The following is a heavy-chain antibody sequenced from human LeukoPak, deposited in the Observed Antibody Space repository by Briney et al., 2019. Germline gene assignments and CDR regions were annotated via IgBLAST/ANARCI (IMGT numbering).Heavy chain of an antibody. D-gene: IGHD2-2*01. J-gene: IGHJ5*02. CDR2: INHSGST. V-gene: IGHV4-34*01. Sequence: PSETLSLTCAVYGGSFSGYYWSWIRQPPGKGLEWIGEINHSGSTNYNPSLKSRVTISVDTSKNQFSLKLSSVTAADTAVYYCARVSGYCSSTSCCPWGQGTLVTVSS. CDR1: GGSFSGYY. CDR3: ARVSGYCSSTSCCP.